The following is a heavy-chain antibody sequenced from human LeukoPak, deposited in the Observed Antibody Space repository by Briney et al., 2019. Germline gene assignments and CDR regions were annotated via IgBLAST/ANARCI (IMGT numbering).Heavy chain of an antibody. CDR2: ISSSGGTM. J-gene: IGHJ4*02. V-gene: IGHV3-48*03. CDR3: ARVGSLVHYFDY. D-gene: IGHD2-8*02. Sequence: PGGPLRLSCAASGFTFSRYEMSWVRQAPGKGLEWGSYISSSGGTMYYADSVKGRLTISRDNAKNSLYLQMNSLRAEDTAVYYCARVGSLVHYFDYWGQGTLVTVSS. CDR1: GFTFSRYE.